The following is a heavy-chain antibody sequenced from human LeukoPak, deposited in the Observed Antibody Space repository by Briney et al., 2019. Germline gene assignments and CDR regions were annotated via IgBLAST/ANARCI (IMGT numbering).Heavy chain of an antibody. J-gene: IGHJ6*02. Sequence: GGSLRLSCVVSGFTFSSCWMSWVRQAPGKGLEWVANIKEDGSERYYADSVKGRFTVSRDNAKNTLYLQMNSLRAEDTAVYYCARAPATITNYYYGMDVWGQGTTVTVSS. CDR1: GFTFSSCW. V-gene: IGHV3-7*01. CDR2: IKEDGSER. D-gene: IGHD5-12*01. CDR3: ARAPATITNYYYGMDV.